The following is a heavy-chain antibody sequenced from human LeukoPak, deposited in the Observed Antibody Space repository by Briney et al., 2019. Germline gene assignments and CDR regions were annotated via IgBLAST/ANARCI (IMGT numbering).Heavy chain of an antibody. V-gene: IGHV4-59*08. J-gene: IGHJ4*02. CDR3: ARGHYDILTGPNTYLDY. D-gene: IGHD3-9*01. Sequence: SETLSLTCTVSGGSISSYYWSWIRQPSGKGLEWIGYIYYSGSTNYNPSLKSRVTISVDASKNQFSLKLSSVTAADTAVYYCARGHYDILTGPNTYLDYWGQGTLVTVSS. CDR2: IYYSGST. CDR1: GGSISSYY.